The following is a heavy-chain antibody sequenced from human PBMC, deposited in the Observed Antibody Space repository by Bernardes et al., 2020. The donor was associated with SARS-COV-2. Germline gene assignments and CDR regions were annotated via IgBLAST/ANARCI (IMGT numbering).Heavy chain of an antibody. J-gene: IGHJ6*02. Sequence: VGSLRLSCVASGFTFSKYEMNWVRQAPGKGLEWISYISNSGSTILYADSVRGRFTISRDNAENSVYLQVNSLRAEDTAVYYCARDAAVGSTYYNAMDVWGQGTTVTVSS. CDR2: ISNSGSTI. CDR1: GFTFSKYE. V-gene: IGHV3-48*03. D-gene: IGHD6-13*01. CDR3: ARDAAVGSTYYNAMDV.